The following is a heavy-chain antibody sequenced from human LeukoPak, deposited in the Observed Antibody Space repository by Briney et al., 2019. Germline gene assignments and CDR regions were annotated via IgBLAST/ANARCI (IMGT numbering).Heavy chain of an antibody. CDR3: TTAKNDH. Sequence: GGSLRLSCAASGFTFSRYSMNWVRQAPGKGLEWVSYITNISSSTIFYADSVKGRFTISRDNAKNSLYLQMSSLRAEDTAVYYCTTAKNDHWGQGTLVTVSS. CDR1: GFTFSRYS. CDR2: ITNISSSTI. V-gene: IGHV3-48*04. J-gene: IGHJ4*02.